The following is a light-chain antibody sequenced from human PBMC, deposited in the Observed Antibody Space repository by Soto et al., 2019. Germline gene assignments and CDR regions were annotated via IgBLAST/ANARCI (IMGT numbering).Light chain of an antibody. J-gene: IGKJ2*02. Sequence: EIVMTQSPATLSVSPGERATLSRRASQSVSSNLAWYQQKPGQAPRLLIYGASTRATGIPARFSGSGSGTEFTLTISSLQSEDFAVYYCQQSGSTFGQGTKLEIK. CDR3: QQSGST. CDR2: GAS. V-gene: IGKV3-15*01. CDR1: QSVSSN.